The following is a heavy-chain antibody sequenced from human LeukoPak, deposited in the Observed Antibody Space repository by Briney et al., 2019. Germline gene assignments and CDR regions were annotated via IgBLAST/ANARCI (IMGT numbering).Heavy chain of an antibody. J-gene: IGHJ4*02. D-gene: IGHD3-22*01. V-gene: IGHV4-34*01. CDR2: INHSGST. CDR1: GGSFSGYY. Sequence: SETLSLTCAVYGGSFSGYYWSWIRQPPGKGLEWIGEINHSGSTNYNPSLKSRVTISVDTSKNQFSLKLSSVTAADTAVYYCARSRPYYDNSGYYYGFDYWGQGTLVTVSS. CDR3: ARSRPYYDNSGYYYGFDY.